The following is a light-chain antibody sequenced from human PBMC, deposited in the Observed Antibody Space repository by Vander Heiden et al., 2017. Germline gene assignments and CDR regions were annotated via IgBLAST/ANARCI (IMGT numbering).Light chain of an antibody. Sequence: PPEVAVCPGQTASITCSGDKLGDKYAYWYQQKPGQSPVLVIYQDSKRPSGVPERFSGSNSGNTATLTISGTHTMDEADYYCQAWDSFVVFGGGTKLTVL. V-gene: IGLV3-1*01. J-gene: IGLJ2*01. CDR3: QAWDSFVV. CDR1: KLGDKY. CDR2: QDS.